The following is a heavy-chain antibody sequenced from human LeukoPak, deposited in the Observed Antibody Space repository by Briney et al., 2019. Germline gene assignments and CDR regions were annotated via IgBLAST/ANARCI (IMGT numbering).Heavy chain of an antibody. CDR3: ARDDYGGNYYYYGMDV. J-gene: IGHJ6*02. CDR2: INPNRGGT. D-gene: IGHD4-23*01. V-gene: IGHV1-2*06. Sequence: ASVKVSCKASGYTFTGYYMHWVRQAPGQGPEWMGRINPNRGGTNYAQKFQGRVTITADESTSTAYMELSSLRSEDTAVYYCARDDYGGNYYYYGMDVWGQGTTVTVSS. CDR1: GYTFTGYY.